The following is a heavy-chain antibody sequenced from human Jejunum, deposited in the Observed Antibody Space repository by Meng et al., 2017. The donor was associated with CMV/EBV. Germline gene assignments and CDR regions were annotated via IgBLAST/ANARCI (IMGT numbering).Heavy chain of an antibody. CDR1: GFTCSNYV. Sequence: ASGFTCSNYVMTWVRQAPGKGLEWVSIINGRGDTKYYADSVKGRFTVSRDNSKNTLYLEMNSLRAEDTAIYYCAKERGQRESSNDYRGQGALVTVSS. D-gene: IGHD1-26*01. CDR3: AKERGQRESSNDY. CDR2: INGRGDTK. V-gene: IGHV3-23*01. J-gene: IGHJ4*02.